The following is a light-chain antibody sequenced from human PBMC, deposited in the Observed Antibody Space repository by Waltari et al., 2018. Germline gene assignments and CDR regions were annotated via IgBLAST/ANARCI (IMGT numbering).Light chain of an antibody. J-gene: IGKJ1*01. CDR3: QHYVNLPVT. CDR2: DAS. Sequence: EIVLTQSPGTLSLSPGERATLSCRASQSVGKSLAWYQQRPGQAPRLLICDASTRATGTPGRFSGSGFGTDFSLAISSLEPEEFAVYFCQHYVNLPVTFGQGTKVEI. V-gene: IGKV3-20*01. CDR1: QSVGKS.